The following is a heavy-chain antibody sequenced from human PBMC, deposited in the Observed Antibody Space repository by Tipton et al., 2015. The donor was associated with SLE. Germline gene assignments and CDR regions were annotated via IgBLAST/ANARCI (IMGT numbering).Heavy chain of an antibody. CDR3: ARESETAMGFDS. Sequence: SLRLSCVTSGFPFSSHWMHWVRQAPGKGLVWVSRISPDATRTVYADSVKGRFITSRDTAKSTVYLQMNSLRGDDTAVYFCARESETAMGFDSWGQGTLVTVSS. V-gene: IGHV3-74*01. CDR2: ISPDATRT. D-gene: IGHD5-18*01. CDR1: GFPFSSHW. J-gene: IGHJ4*02.